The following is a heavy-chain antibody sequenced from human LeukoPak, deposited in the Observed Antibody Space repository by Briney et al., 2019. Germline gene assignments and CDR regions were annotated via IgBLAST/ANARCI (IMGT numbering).Heavy chain of an antibody. J-gene: IGHJ4*02. Sequence: SVKVSCKASGGTFSSYAISWVRQAPGRGLEGMRGIIPIFGTANYAQKFQGRVTITTDESTSTAYMELSSMRSEDTAVYYCAREGRDGYNPNYEYYFDYWGQGTLVTVSS. CDR1: GGTFSSYA. D-gene: IGHD5-24*01. CDR3: AREGRDGYNPNYEYYFDY. CDR2: IIPIFGTA. V-gene: IGHV1-69*05.